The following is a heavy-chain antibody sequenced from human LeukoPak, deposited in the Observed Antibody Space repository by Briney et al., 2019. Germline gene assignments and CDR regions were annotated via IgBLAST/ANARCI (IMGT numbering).Heavy chain of an antibody. V-gene: IGHV1-2*02. Sequence: ASVKVSCKASGYSLINNFMHWVRQAPGQGLEWMGWINPNSGGTKYGQKFQGRVTMTRDTSISTVYIELSRLTYDDTAVYYCARVYRYGSGSYYDFWGQGTLITVSS. J-gene: IGHJ4*02. CDR2: INPNSGGT. CDR3: ARVYRYGSGSYYDF. CDR1: GYSLINNF. D-gene: IGHD3-10*01.